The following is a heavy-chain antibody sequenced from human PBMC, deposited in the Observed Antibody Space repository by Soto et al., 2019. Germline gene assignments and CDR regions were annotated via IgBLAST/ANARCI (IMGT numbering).Heavy chain of an antibody. Sequence: QVQVVQSGAGVKKPGATANVSCKASGYRFTAYDMHWVRQAPGQRLEWPGWINTATGDTKYSPSFQGRVTLTRDTSATTAYMELSGLRFEDTAVYYCARTRGYCSGGSCYPLDYWGQGTLVTVSS. D-gene: IGHD2-15*01. V-gene: IGHV1-3*04. CDR3: ARTRGYCSGGSCYPLDY. J-gene: IGHJ4*02. CDR1: GYRFTAYD. CDR2: INTATGDT.